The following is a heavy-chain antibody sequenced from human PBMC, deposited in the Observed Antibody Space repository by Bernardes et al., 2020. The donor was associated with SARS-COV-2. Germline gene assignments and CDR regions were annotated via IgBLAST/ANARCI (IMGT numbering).Heavy chain of an antibody. D-gene: IGHD3-3*01. J-gene: IGHJ4*02. CDR2: INPNSGGT. CDR1: GYTFTDYY. Sequence: VKVSCKASGYTFTDYYMSWVRQAPGQGLEWMGWINPNSGGTNYAQKFQGRVTMTCDTSISTAYMDLSRLRSDDTAVYYCARVGSGTYPPDFDYWGQGTLVTVSS. V-gene: IGHV1-2*02. CDR3: ARVGSGTYPPDFDY.